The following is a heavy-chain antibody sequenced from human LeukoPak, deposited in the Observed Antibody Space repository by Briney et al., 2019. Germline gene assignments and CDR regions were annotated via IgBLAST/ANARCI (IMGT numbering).Heavy chain of an antibody. V-gene: IGHV1-18*01. CDR3: ARGGNYYDSGGRNYYYYGLDV. Sequence: ASVKVSCKASGYTFNSYGISWVRQAPGQGLEWMGWISAYNGNTNYAQKLQGRVTMTTDTSTSIGNMELRSLRSDDTAVYYCARGGNYYDSGGRNYYYYGLDVWGQGTTVTVSS. J-gene: IGHJ6*02. CDR2: ISAYNGNT. CDR1: GYTFNSYG. D-gene: IGHD3-22*01.